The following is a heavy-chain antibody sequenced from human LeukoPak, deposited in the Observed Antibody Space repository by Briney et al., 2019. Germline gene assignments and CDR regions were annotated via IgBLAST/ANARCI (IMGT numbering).Heavy chain of an antibody. CDR2: INPSGGSK. CDR3: AREIAAAWTYFDY. CDR1: GYTFTSYY. J-gene: IGHJ4*02. D-gene: IGHD6-13*01. V-gene: IGHV1-46*01. Sequence: GASVKVSCQASGYTFTSYYMHWVRQAPGQGLEWMGIINPSGGSKSYAQKFQGRVTMTRDTSTSTVYMELSSLRSEDTAVYYCAREIAAAWTYFDYWGQGTLVTVSS.